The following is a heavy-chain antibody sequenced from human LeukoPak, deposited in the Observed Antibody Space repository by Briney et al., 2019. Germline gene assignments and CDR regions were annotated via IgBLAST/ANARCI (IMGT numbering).Heavy chain of an antibody. D-gene: IGHD1-26*01. CDR3: TREREWELPRL. CDR1: GYTFTSYY. V-gene: IGHV1-2*02. J-gene: IGHJ3*01. CDR2: INPNSGGT. Sequence: ASVKVSCKASGYTFTSYYIHWVRQAPGQGLEWMGWINPNSGGTNYAQKFQGRVTMTRDTSISTVYMEVSGLRSDDTAVYYCTREREWELPRLWGQGTMVTVSS.